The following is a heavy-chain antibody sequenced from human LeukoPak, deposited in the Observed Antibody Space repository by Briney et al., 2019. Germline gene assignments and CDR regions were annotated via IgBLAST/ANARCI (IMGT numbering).Heavy chain of an antibody. CDR2: VWYDGSNK. J-gene: IGHJ4*02. V-gene: IGHV3-33*01. Sequence: GGSLRLSCAASGFTVNNYGLHWVRQAPGRGLEWGAVVWYDGSNKYYVDSVKGRFTISRDNSMNTLYLQMNSLRAEDTAVYYCARDPCGGDCPLDYWGQGALVTVSS. D-gene: IGHD2-21*02. CDR1: GFTVNNYG. CDR3: ARDPCGGDCPLDY.